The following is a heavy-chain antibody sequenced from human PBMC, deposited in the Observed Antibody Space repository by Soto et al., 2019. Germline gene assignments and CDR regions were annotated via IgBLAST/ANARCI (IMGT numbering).Heavy chain of an antibody. Sequence: EVQLLESGGGLVQPRGSLRLSCAASGFTFSTYTMSWVRQAPGKGLEWVAAISGSGDSTSYADSVKGRFTISRDNSKSTLYLQMNSLRAEDTAIYYCARSYRGGDYHFGFWGQGTLVTVSS. CDR2: ISGSGDST. D-gene: IGHD4-17*01. J-gene: IGHJ4*02. CDR1: GFTFSTYT. V-gene: IGHV3-23*01. CDR3: ARSYRGGDYHFGF.